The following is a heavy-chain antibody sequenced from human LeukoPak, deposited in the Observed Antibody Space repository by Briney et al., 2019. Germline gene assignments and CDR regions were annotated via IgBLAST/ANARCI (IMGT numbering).Heavy chain of an antibody. J-gene: IGHJ6*02. V-gene: IGHV1-24*01. CDR3: ATIGGRIVGATYYYYGMDV. CDR2: FDPEDGET. D-gene: IGHD1-26*01. Sequence: ASVKVSCKVSGYTLTELSMHWVRQAPGKGLEWMGGFDPEDGETIYAQKFQGRVTMTEDTSTDTAYMELSSLRSEDTAVYYCATIGGRIVGATYYYYGMDVWGQGTTVTVSS. CDR1: GYTLTELS.